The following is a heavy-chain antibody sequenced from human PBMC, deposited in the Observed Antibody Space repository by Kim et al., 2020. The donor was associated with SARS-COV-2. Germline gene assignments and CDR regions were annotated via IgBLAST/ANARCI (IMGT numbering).Heavy chain of an antibody. V-gene: IGHV1-18*04. J-gene: IGHJ3*02. CDR2: ISGYDGST. D-gene: IGHD2-21*01. CDR1: GYSFSNYG. Sequence: ASVKVSCKASGYSFSNYGVSWVQPAPGQGPVWMGWISGYDGSTNYPQKVRGRPTMTIDTTTSTAYLDLRTLTSDDTALYYCVRDLGYCGASTCWYDTFDIWGQGTIVTLSS. CDR3: VRDLGYCGASTCWYDTFDI.